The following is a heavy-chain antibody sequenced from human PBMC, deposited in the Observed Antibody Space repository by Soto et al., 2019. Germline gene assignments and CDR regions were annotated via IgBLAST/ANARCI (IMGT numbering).Heavy chain of an antibody. J-gene: IGHJ4*02. CDR2: IFPGDSET. CDR3: ARQGPGSY. V-gene: IGHV5-51*01. CDR1: GYSFSTYW. D-gene: IGHD2-15*01. Sequence: EVQLVQSGAEVKKPGESLKISCKGSGYSFSTYWIGWVRQIPGKGLEWMGLIFPGDSETTYSPSFQGHVSISADTSISTAYLQWNSPKTSDSAIYYCARQGPGSYWGQGTQVTVSS.